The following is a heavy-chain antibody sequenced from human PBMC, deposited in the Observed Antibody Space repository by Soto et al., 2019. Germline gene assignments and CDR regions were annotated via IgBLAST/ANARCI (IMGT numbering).Heavy chain of an antibody. Sequence: GGSLRLSCAASGFTFSSYAMHWVRQAPGKGLEWVLVILYDGSNKYYADSVKCRFTISRDNSKNTLYLQMNSLRAEDTAVYYCARDERTGYSSSWAYYYYGMDVWGQGTTVTVSS. CDR1: GFTFSSYA. CDR3: ARDERTGYSSSWAYYYYGMDV. CDR2: ILYDGSNK. D-gene: IGHD6-13*01. V-gene: IGHV3-30-3*01. J-gene: IGHJ6*02.